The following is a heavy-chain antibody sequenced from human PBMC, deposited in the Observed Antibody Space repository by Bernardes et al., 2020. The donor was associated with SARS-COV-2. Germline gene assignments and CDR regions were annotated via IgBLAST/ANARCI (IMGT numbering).Heavy chain of an antibody. CDR1: GGSISSYY. CDR2: IYYSGST. D-gene: IGHD6-19*01. V-gene: IGHV4-59*01. Sequence: SETLSLTCTVSGGSISSYYWSWIRQPPGKGLEWIGYIYYSGSTNYNPSLKSRVTISVDTSKNQFSLKLSSVTAADTAVYYCARCRSGQWLDPNWFDPWGQGTLVTVSS. J-gene: IGHJ5*02. CDR3: ARCRSGQWLDPNWFDP.